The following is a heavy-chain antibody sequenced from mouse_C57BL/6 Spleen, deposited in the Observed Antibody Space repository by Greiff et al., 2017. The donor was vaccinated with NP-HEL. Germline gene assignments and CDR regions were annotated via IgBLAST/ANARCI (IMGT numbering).Heavy chain of an antibody. CDR2: IWRGGST. Sequence: QVHVKQSGPGLVQPSQSLSITCTVSGFSLTSYGVHWVRQSPGKGLEWLGVIWRGGSTDYNAAFMSRLSITKDNSKSQVFFKMNSLQADDTAIYYCAKNFYDGYYDAMDYWGQGTSVTVSS. D-gene: IGHD2-3*01. CDR1: GFSLTSYG. J-gene: IGHJ4*01. V-gene: IGHV2-5*01. CDR3: AKNFYDGYYDAMDY.